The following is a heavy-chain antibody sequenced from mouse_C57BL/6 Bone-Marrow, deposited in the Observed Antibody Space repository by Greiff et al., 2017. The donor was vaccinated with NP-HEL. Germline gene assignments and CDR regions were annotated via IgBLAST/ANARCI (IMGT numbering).Heavy chain of an antibody. V-gene: IGHV1-54*01. D-gene: IGHD2-1*01. CDR1: GYAFTNYL. Sequence: LQESGAELVRPGTSVKVSCKASGYAFTNYLIEWVKQRPGQGLEWIGVINPGSGGTNYNEKFKGKATLTADKSSSTAYMQLSSLTSEDSAVYFCARKEGGNFIYWGQGTTLTVSS. J-gene: IGHJ2*01. CDR3: ARKEGGNFIY. CDR2: INPGSGGT.